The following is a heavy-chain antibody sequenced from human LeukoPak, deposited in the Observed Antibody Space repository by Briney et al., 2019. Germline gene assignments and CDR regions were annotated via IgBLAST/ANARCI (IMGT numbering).Heavy chain of an antibody. CDR3: ARVGSSGWSPPPY. Sequence: GASVKVSCKASGYTFTSYDINWVRQATGQGLEWMGWISAYNGNTNYAQKLQGRVTMTTDTSTSTAYMELRRLRSDDTAVYYWARVGSSGWSPPPYWGPGTLVTVSS. CDR1: GYTFTSYD. J-gene: IGHJ4*02. V-gene: IGHV1-18*01. CDR2: ISAYNGNT. D-gene: IGHD6-19*01.